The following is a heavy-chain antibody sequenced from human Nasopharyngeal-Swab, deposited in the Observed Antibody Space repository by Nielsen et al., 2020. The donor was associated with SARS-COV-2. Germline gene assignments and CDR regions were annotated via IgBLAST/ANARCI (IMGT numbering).Heavy chain of an antibody. Sequence: GESLKISCAASGFNFSRYGVHWVRQAPGKGLDWVATLSSDARSEFYGDSVRGRFTISRDHSKNTLYVQMNSLRPEDTAVYYCASDYYDSGGSGHWGQGTLVTVSS. CDR1: GFNFSRYG. D-gene: IGHD3-22*01. CDR3: ASDYYDSGGSGH. J-gene: IGHJ4*02. CDR2: LSSDARSE. V-gene: IGHV3-30*04.